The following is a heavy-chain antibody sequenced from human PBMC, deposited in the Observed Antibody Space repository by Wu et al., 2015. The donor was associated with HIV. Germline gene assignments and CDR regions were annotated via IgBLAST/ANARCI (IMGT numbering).Heavy chain of an antibody. V-gene: IGHV1-2*02. CDR2: INPKDGAT. D-gene: IGHD3-3*01. Sequence: QVQLVQSGAEVKKPGASVKVSCKASGYTFSDYYIHWIRQAPGQGLEWMGWINPKDGATDFARKFQGRVTMTRDTSFSTAYMNLISLTSDDTAVYYCAKGNYDFWAAHFADNWFGPWGQGTLVTGLL. CDR3: AKGNYDFWAAHFADNWFGP. CDR1: GYTFSDYY. J-gene: IGHJ5*02.